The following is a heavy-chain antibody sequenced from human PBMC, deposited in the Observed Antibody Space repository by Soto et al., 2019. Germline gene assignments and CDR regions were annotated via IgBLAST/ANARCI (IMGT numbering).Heavy chain of an antibody. Sequence: ASVKVSCKASGYTFTDYDIMWVRQVTGQGLEWMGWMNAKSGNTGFAQKFQGRVTMTWDSSISTGYMEMSSLRSEDMAVYYCARGYFDRSGYYSIDHWGQGTLVTVSS. CDR1: GYTFTDYD. CDR2: MNAKSGNT. V-gene: IGHV1-8*01. J-gene: IGHJ4*02. CDR3: ARGYFDRSGYYSIDH. D-gene: IGHD3-22*01.